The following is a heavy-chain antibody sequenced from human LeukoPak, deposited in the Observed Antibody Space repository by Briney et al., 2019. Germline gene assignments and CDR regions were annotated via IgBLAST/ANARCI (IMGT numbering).Heavy chain of an antibody. J-gene: IGHJ4*02. Sequence: GGSLRLSCAASGFTFRTYDMHWVRQATGKGLEWVSVIGTGGDTYYAGSVKGRFTISRENAKNSLYLQMNSLTAGDTAVYYCSRVGSSGWPNYFDSWGQGTLVTVSS. CDR3: SRVGSSGWPNYFDS. V-gene: IGHV3-13*04. CDR2: IGTGGDT. D-gene: IGHD6-19*01. CDR1: GFTFRTYD.